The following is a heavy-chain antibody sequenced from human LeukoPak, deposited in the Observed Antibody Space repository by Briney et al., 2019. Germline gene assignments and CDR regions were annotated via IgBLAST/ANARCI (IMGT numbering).Heavy chain of an antibody. CDR2: ISSSGNTI. J-gene: IGHJ4*02. Sequence: TGGSLRLSCAASGFTFSSYEMNWVRQAPGKGLEWVSYISSSGNTIYYADSVKGRFTISRDNAKNSLYLQMNSLRAEDTAVYYCARGATVTRDFDYWGQGTLVTVSS. CDR3: ARGATVTRDFDY. V-gene: IGHV3-48*03. D-gene: IGHD4-17*01. CDR1: GFTFSSYE.